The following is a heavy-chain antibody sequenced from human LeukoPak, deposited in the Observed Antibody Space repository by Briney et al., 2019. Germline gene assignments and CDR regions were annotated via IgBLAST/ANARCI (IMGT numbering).Heavy chain of an antibody. V-gene: IGHV4-59*12. J-gene: IGHJ4*02. Sequence: SETLSLTCTVSGGSISSYYWSWIRQPPGKGLEWIGYIYYSGSTNYNPSLKSRVTISVDTSKNQFSLKLSPVTAADTAVYYCARVPWWLGYYFDYWGQGTLVTVSS. CDR3: ARVPWWLGYYFDY. CDR1: GGSISSYY. D-gene: IGHD6-19*01. CDR2: IYYSGST.